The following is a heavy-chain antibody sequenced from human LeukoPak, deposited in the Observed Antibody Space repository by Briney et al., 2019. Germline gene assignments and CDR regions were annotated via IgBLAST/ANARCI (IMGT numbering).Heavy chain of an antibody. Sequence: SETLSLTCTVSGGSISSYYWSWIRQPAGKGLEWIGRIYTSGSTNYNPSLKSRVTMSVDTSKNQFSLKLSSVTAADTAVYYCARDPLLGYSSSSDAFDIWGQGTMVTVSS. CDR1: GGSISSYY. CDR2: IYTSGST. V-gene: IGHV4-4*07. J-gene: IGHJ3*02. D-gene: IGHD6-13*01. CDR3: ARDPLLGYSSSSDAFDI.